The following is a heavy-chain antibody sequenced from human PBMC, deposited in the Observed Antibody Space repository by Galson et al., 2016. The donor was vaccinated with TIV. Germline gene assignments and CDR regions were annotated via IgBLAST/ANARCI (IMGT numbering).Heavy chain of an antibody. D-gene: IGHD6-19*01. Sequence: SLRLSCAASGFTFSSYDMFWVRQAPGKGLEWVAFVAYDGGDKKYADSVKGRFTISRDKSKNTLYLQMSSLRPEDTAVYYCARVYSSYSFDYWGQGTLVTVSS. CDR1: GFTFSSYD. CDR2: VAYDGGDK. V-gene: IGHV3-30*04. J-gene: IGHJ4*02. CDR3: ARVYSSYSFDY.